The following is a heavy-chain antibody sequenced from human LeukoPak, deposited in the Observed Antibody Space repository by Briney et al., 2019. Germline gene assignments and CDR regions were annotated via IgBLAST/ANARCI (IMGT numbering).Heavy chain of an antibody. CDR1: GGSISRGAYY. CDR3: ARETIELGDYFDY. Sequence: SQTLSLTCTVSGGSISRGAYYWSWIRQHPGKGLEWIGYIYYSGSTYYNPSLKSRVTISVDTSKNQFSLKLSSVTAADTAVYYCARETIELGDYFDYWGQGTLVTVSS. D-gene: IGHD3-16*01. CDR2: IYYSGST. V-gene: IGHV4-31*03. J-gene: IGHJ4*02.